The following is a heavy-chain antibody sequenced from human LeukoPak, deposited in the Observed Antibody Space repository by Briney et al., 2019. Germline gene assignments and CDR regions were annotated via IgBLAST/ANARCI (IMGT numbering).Heavy chain of an antibody. CDR1: GYTFTSYD. J-gene: IGHJ3*02. V-gene: IGHV1-8*01. D-gene: IGHD2-8*01. CDR3: ARAPPRHIVLVVYAIGSDAFDI. CDR2: MNPNSGNT. Sequence: ASVKVSCKASGYTFTSYDINWVRQATGQGLEWMGWMNPNSGNTGYAQKFQGRVTMTRNTSISTAYMELSSLRSEDTAVYYCARAPPRHIVLVVYAIGSDAFDIWGQGTMVTVSS.